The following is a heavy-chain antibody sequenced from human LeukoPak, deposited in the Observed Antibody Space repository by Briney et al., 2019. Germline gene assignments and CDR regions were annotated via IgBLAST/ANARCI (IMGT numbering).Heavy chain of an antibody. CDR2: IYYSGST. Sequence: SETLSLTCTVSGGSISSYYWSWIRQPPGKGLEWIGYIYYSGSTNYNPSLKSRVTISVDTSKNQFSLKLSSVTAADTAVYYCARAADCSGGSCYSDYYYMDVWGKGTTVTISS. V-gene: IGHV4-59*01. D-gene: IGHD2-15*01. CDR1: GGSISSYY. J-gene: IGHJ6*03. CDR3: ARAADCSGGSCYSDYYYMDV.